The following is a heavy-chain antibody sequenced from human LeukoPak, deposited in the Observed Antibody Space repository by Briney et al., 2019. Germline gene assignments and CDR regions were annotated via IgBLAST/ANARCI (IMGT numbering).Heavy chain of an antibody. J-gene: IGHJ5*02. CDR1: GYTFTSYG. CDR3: ARVDYYDSSGYYYGNWFDP. V-gene: IGHV1-18*01. CDR2: ISAYNGNK. D-gene: IGHD3-22*01. Sequence: ASVKVSCKASGYTFTSYGNSWVRQAPGQGLEWIGWISAYNGNKNYAQKLQGRVTMTTDTSTSTAYMELRSLRSDDTAVYYCARVDYYDSSGYYYGNWFDPWGQGTLVTVSS.